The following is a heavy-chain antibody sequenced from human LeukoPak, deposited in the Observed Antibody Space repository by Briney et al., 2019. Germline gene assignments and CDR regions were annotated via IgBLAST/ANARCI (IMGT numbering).Heavy chain of an antibody. Sequence: SETLSLTCTVSGGSISSSSYYWGWIRQPPGKGLEWIGTIYYSGYTYYNPSLKSRVTISVDTSMNQFSLKLSSVTAADTAVYYCAKHYMGSSYNRGLDYWGQGTLVTVSS. V-gene: IGHV4-39*01. J-gene: IGHJ4*02. CDR3: AKHYMGSSYNRGLDY. CDR1: GGSISSSSYY. CDR2: IYYSGYT. D-gene: IGHD3-10*01.